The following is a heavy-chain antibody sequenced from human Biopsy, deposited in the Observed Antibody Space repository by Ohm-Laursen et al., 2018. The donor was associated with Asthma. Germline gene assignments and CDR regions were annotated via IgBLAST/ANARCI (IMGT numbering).Heavy chain of an antibody. J-gene: IGHJ1*01. CDR3: ARGVVYGGDSYAEYFQH. CDR1: GDSISSYH. V-gene: IGHV4-59*01. D-gene: IGHD4-23*01. CDR2: VFYGGAT. Sequence: SETLSLTCTVSGDSISSYHWSWIRQPPGKGLEWIGYVFYGGATNYNPSLKSRVTISEDTSKNQFFLRLSSVTAADTAVYYCARGVVYGGDSYAEYFQHWGQGTLVTVSS.